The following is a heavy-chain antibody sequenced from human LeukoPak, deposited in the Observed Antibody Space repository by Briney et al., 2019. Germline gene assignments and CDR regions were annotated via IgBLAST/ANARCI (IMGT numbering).Heavy chain of an antibody. CDR1: GYTFTSYY. CDR3: ARDPVVQAAAWGRENCFDP. J-gene: IGHJ5*02. Sequence: ASVKVSCKASGYTFTSYYMHWVRQAPGQGLEWMGIINPSGGSTSYAQKFQGRVTMTRDTSTSTVYMELSSLRSEDTAVYYCARDPVVQAAAWGRENCFDPWGQGTLVTVSS. V-gene: IGHV1-46*01. CDR2: INPSGGST. D-gene: IGHD2-2*01.